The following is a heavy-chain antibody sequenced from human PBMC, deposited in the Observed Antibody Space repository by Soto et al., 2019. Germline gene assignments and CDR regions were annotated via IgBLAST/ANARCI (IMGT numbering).Heavy chain of an antibody. Sequence: QVQLQQWGAGLLKPSETLSLTCAVYGGSFSGYYWSWIRQPPGKGLEWIGEINHSGSTNYNPSIKSRVTISVDKSKNQFSLKLSSVTAADTAVYYCARGRIMITFGGVIASSNFDYWGQGTLVTVSS. CDR2: INHSGST. CDR3: ARGRIMITFGGVIASSNFDY. J-gene: IGHJ4*02. CDR1: GGSFSGYY. V-gene: IGHV4-34*01. D-gene: IGHD3-16*02.